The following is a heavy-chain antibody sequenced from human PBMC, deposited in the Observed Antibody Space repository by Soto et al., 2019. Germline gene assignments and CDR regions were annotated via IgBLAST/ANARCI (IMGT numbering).Heavy chain of an antibody. D-gene: IGHD2-2*01. CDR1: GYTFTSYG. V-gene: IGHV1-18*01. CDR3: ARDIVVVPAAAGTRMDV. CDR2: ISAYNGNT. J-gene: IGHJ6*02. Sequence: QVQLVQSGAEVKKPGASVKVSCKASGYTFTSYGISWVRQAPGQGLEWMGWISAYNGNTNYAQKLQGRVTTTTDTSTSKAYMELRSLRSDDTAVYYCARDIVVVPAAAGTRMDVWGQGTTVTVSS.